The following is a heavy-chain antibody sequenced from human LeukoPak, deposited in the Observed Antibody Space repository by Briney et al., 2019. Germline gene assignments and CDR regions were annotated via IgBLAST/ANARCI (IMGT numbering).Heavy chain of an antibody. CDR1: GFTFDDYA. V-gene: IGHV3-9*01. CDR2: ISWNSGSI. D-gene: IGHD3-3*01. CDR3: AKILGNDFWGGSDAFDI. Sequence: PGGSLRLSCAASGFTFDDYAMHWVRQAPGKGLEWVSGISWNSGSIGYADSVKGRFTISRDNAKNSLYLQMNSLRAEDTALYYCAKILGNDFWGGSDAFDIWGQGTMVTVSS. J-gene: IGHJ3*02.